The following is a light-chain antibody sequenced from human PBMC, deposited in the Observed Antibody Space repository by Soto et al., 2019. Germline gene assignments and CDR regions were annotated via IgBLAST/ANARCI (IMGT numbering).Light chain of an antibody. CDR2: AAS. Sequence: DIQMTQSPSSLSASVGDRVTITCRASQSINNYLSWYQQKSGKAPDRLIFAASTLASGVPSRFSGSGSGTNFTLTISRLQPEDFATYFCQQTFSSPLTFGGGTKVDIK. CDR1: QSINNY. CDR3: QQTFSSPLT. J-gene: IGKJ4*01. V-gene: IGKV1-39*01.